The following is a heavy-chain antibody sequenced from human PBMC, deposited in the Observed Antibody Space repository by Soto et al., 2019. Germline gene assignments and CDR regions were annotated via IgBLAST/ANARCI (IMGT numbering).Heavy chain of an antibody. CDR3: ARESWFGELFDY. V-gene: IGHV4-4*02. Sequence: SETLSLTCAVSGGSISSSNWWSWVRQPPGKGLEWIGEIYHSGSTNYNPSLKSRVTISVDTSKNQFSLKLSSVTAADTAVYYCARESWFGELFDYWGQGTLVTVSS. D-gene: IGHD3-10*01. J-gene: IGHJ4*02. CDR2: IYHSGST. CDR1: GGSISSSNW.